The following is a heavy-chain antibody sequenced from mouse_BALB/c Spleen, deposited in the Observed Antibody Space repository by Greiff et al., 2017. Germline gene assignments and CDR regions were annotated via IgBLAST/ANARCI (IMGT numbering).Heavy chain of an antibody. V-gene: IGHV2-9*02. D-gene: IGHD3-3*01. J-gene: IGHJ4*01. Sequence: VQVVESGPGLVAPSQSLSITCTVSGFSLTSYGVHWVRQPPGKGLEWLGVIWAGGSTNYNSALMSRLSISKDNSKSQVFLKMNSLQTDDTAMYYCARGDQYAMDYWGQGTSVTVSS. CDR1: GFSLTSYG. CDR2: IWAGGST. CDR3: ARGDQYAMDY.